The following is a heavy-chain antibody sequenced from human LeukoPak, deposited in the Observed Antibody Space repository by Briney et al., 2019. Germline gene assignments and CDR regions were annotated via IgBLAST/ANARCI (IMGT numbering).Heavy chain of an antibody. V-gene: IGHV4-59*01. CDR2: IYYSGST. CDR1: GGSISSYY. J-gene: IGHJ6*03. Sequence: PSETLSLTCTVSGGSISSYYWSWIRQPPGKGLEWIGYIYYSGSTNYNPSLKSRVTISVDTSNNQFSLKLSSVTAADTAVYYCAGRKARAGYYYYMDVWGKGTTVTVSS. CDR3: AGRKARAGYYYYMDV. D-gene: IGHD6-19*01.